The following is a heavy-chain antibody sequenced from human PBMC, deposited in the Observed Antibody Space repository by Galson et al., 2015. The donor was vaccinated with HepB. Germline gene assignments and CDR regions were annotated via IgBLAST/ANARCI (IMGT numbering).Heavy chain of an antibody. Sequence: TLSLTCTVSGASISSGGYFWNWIRQHPGKGLEWIGYIYHSESTDYNPSLKSRVTISVDTSKNQFYLKLRSVTPADTAVYYCAREKRGSSSWYPIDFWGQGTLVTVSS. CDR2: IYHSEST. D-gene: IGHD6-13*01. CDR1: GASISSGGYF. CDR3: AREKRGSSSWYPIDF. J-gene: IGHJ4*02. V-gene: IGHV4-31*03.